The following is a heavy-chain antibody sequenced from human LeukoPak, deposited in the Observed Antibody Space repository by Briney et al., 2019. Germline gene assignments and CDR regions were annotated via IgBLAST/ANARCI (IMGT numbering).Heavy chain of an antibody. J-gene: IGHJ4*02. CDR1: GFTVSSNY. CDR2: IYSGGST. CDR3: AREGYGGNPAKFDY. Sequence: PGGSLRLSCAASGFTVSSNYMSWVRQAPGKGLEWVSVIYSGGSTYYADSVKGRFTISRDNSKNTLYLQMNSLRAEDTAVYYCAREGYGGNPAKFDYWGQGTLVTVSS. D-gene: IGHD4-23*01. V-gene: IGHV3-66*01.